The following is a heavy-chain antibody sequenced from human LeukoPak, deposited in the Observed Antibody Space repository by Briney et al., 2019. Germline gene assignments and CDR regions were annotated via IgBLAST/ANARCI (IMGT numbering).Heavy chain of an antibody. CDR2: IYSGGST. Sequence: PGGSLRLSCAASGLTVSSNYMSWVRQAPGKGLEWVPVIYSGGSTYYADSVKGRFTISRDNSKNTLYLQMNSLRAEDTAVYYCARALYSSGYFDYWGQGTLVTVSS. CDR1: GLTVSSNY. D-gene: IGHD5-18*01. V-gene: IGHV3-53*01. J-gene: IGHJ4*02. CDR3: ARALYSSGYFDY.